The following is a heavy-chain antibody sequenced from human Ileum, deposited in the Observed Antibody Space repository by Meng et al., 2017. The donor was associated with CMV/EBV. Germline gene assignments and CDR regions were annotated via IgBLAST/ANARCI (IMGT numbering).Heavy chain of an antibody. Sequence: GESLKISCSASGFIVSNNYMSWVRQASGKGLEWVSLIFTDGVTYYADSVKGRFTIFRDNSKNTLNLQMNGLGPEDTAVYYCTRGYSGSSGWGQGTLVTVSS. CDR2: IFTDGVT. J-gene: IGHJ4*02. CDR3: TRGYSGSSG. CDR1: GFIVSNNY. D-gene: IGHD4-11*01. V-gene: IGHV3-66*02.